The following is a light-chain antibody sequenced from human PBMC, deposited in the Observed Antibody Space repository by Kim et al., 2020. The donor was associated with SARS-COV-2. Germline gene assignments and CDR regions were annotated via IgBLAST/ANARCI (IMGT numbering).Light chain of an antibody. V-gene: IGKV1-5*03. CDR2: QAS. Sequence: DIQMTQSPSTLSASVGDRVTITCRTSQSISSWLAWYQQKPGRAPKLLIYQASSLESGVPPRFSGSGSGTEFALTISSLQPDDFATYYCQQYASFSPWTFGQGTKLEI. CDR1: QSISSW. J-gene: IGKJ1*01. CDR3: QQYASFSPWT.